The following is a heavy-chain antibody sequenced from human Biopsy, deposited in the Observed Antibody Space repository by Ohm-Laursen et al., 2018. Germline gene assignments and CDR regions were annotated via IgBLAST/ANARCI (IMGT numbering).Heavy chain of an antibody. J-gene: IGHJ4*02. CDR1: GFTFSNFN. Sequence: SLRLSCAASGFTFSNFNMNWFRQAPGEGLEWVSYISSSESIYHADSVRGRFTVSRDNAQNSMYLQMNSLRADDTAVYYCATDDYSGDSAYWGQGTLVTVSS. CDR3: ATDDYSGDSAY. D-gene: IGHD4-23*01. CDR2: ISSSESI. V-gene: IGHV3-48*01.